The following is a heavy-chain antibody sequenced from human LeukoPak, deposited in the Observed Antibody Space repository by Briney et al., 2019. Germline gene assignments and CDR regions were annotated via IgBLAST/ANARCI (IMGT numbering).Heavy chain of an antibody. CDR1: GFTFSSYW. Sequence: PGGSLRLSCATSGFTFSSYWTHWVRQSAGKGLVWVSHIKSDGSSTNYADSVKGRFTISRDNAKNTLFRQMNSLRAEDTAVYYWIRGGTYFDYWGQGTLVTVSS. J-gene: IGHJ4*02. D-gene: IGHD1-7*01. CDR2: IKSDGSST. CDR3: IRGGTYFDY. V-gene: IGHV3-74*01.